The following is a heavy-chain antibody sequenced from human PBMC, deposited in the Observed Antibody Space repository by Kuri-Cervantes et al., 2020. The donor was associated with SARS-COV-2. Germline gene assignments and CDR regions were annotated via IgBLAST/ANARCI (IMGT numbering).Heavy chain of an antibody. Sequence: GGSLRLSCAASGFTFSSYSMNWVRQAPGKGLEWVSYISSSSSSTIYYADSVKGRFTISRDNAKNSLYLQMNSLRAEDTAVYYCARAGKLQRQGGGTGAFDIWGQGTMVTVSS. V-gene: IGHV3-48*01. J-gene: IGHJ3*02. CDR3: ARAGKLQRQGGGTGAFDI. CDR1: GFTFSSYS. D-gene: IGHD4-11*01. CDR2: ISSSSSSTI.